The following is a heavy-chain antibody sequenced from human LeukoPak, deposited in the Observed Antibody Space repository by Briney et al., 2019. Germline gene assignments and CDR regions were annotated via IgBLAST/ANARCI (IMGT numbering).Heavy chain of an antibody. Sequence: PSQTLSLTCAVSGYSISSGYYWGWIRQPPGKGLEWIGSIYHSGSTYYNPSLKSRVTLSVDTSKNQFSLKLSSVTAADTAVYYCARRTGYYGSGRNGFDPWGQGTLVTVSS. CDR1: GYSISSGYY. CDR2: IYHSGST. D-gene: IGHD3-10*01. CDR3: ARRTGYYGSGRNGFDP. J-gene: IGHJ5*02. V-gene: IGHV4-38-2*01.